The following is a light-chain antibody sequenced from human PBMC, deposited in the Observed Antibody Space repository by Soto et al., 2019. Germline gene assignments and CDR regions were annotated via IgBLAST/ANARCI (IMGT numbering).Light chain of an antibody. CDR3: QQYGSSPYT. Sequence: EIVLTQSPGTLSLSPGERATLSCRASQSISSIYLAWYQQKPGQAPRPLIYGASSRATGIPDRFSGSGSGTDFTLTISRLEPEDFAVYYCQQYGSSPYTFGQGTKLEIK. CDR1: QSISSIY. CDR2: GAS. J-gene: IGKJ2*01. V-gene: IGKV3-20*01.